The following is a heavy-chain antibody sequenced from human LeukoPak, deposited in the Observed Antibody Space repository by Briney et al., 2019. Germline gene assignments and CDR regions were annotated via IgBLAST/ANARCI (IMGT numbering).Heavy chain of an antibody. CDR2: INPSGGST. CDR1: GYTFTSYY. J-gene: IGHJ4*02. D-gene: IGHD6-6*01. Sequence: ASVKVSCKASGYTFTSYYMHWVRQAPRQGLEWMGIINPSGGSTSYAQKFQDRVTMTRDTPTSTVYMELSSLRSEDTAVYYCARGHSNSPFLYWGQGTLVTVSS. CDR3: ARGHSNSPFLY. V-gene: IGHV1-46*01.